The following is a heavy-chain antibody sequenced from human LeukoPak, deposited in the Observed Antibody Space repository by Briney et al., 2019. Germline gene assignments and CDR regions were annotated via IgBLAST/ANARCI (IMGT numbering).Heavy chain of an antibody. Sequence: PSETLSLTCTASGGSISSYYWSWIRQPPGKGLEWIGYIYYSGSTNYNPSLKSRVTISVDTSKNQFSLKLSSVTAADTAVYYCARRSAAAPREGVGYYYYYGMDVWGQGTTVTVSS. CDR2: IYYSGST. CDR3: ARRSAAAPREGVGYYYYYGMDV. CDR1: GGSISSYY. V-gene: IGHV4-59*08. D-gene: IGHD6-13*01. J-gene: IGHJ6*02.